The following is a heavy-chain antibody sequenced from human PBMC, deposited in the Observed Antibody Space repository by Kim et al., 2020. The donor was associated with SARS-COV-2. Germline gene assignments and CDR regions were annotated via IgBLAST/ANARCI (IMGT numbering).Heavy chain of an antibody. D-gene: IGHD4-17*01. CDR1: GFTFSDYY. J-gene: IGHJ4*02. CDR3: ARALTLYGDYLVGYFDY. V-gene: IGHV3-11*06. CDR2: ISSSSSYT. Sequence: GGSLRLSCAASGFTFSDYYMSWIRQAPGKGLEWVSYISSSSSYTNYADSVKGRFTISRDNAKNSLYLQMNSLRAEDTAVYYCARALTLYGDYLVGYFDYWGQGTLVTVSS.